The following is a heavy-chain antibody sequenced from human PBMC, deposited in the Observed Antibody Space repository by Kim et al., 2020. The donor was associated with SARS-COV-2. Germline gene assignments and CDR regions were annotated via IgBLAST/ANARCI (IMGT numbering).Heavy chain of an antibody. J-gene: IGHJ5*02. CDR2: ISYDGSNK. CDR1: GFTFSSYG. D-gene: IGHD6-13*01. Sequence: GGSLRLSCAASGFTFSSYGMHWVRQAPGKGLEWVAVISYDGSNKYYADSVKGRFTISRDNSKNTLYLQMNSLRAEDTAVYYCAKDRRGSWSGRYNWFDPWGQGTLVTVSS. V-gene: IGHV3-30*18. CDR3: AKDRRGSWSGRYNWFDP.